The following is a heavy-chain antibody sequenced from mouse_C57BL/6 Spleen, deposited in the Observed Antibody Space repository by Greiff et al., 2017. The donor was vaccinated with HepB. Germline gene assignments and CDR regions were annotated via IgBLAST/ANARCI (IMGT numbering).Heavy chain of an antibody. V-gene: IGHV1-80*01. CDR1: GYAFSSYW. D-gene: IGHD1-1*01. Sequence: QVQLKESGAELVKPGASVKISCKASGYAFSSYWMNWVKQRPGKGLEWIGQIYPGDGDTNYNGKFKGKATLTADKSSSTAYMQLSSLTSEDSAVYFCARWYGSSYLNAMDYWGQGTSVTVSS. J-gene: IGHJ4*01. CDR3: ARWYGSSYLNAMDY. CDR2: IYPGDGDT.